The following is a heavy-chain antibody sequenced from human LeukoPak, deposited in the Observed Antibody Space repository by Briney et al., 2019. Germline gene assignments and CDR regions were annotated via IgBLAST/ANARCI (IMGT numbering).Heavy chain of an antibody. CDR3: AREGWGLFDY. CDR1: GFTFDDYA. Sequence: PGRSLRLSCAASGFTFDDYAMHWVRQAPGKGLEWVSGISWNSGSIGYADSVKGRFTISRDNAKNSLYLQMNSLRAEDTAVYYCAREGWGLFDYWGQGTLVTVSS. D-gene: IGHD2-15*01. V-gene: IGHV3-9*01. CDR2: ISWNSGSI. J-gene: IGHJ4*02.